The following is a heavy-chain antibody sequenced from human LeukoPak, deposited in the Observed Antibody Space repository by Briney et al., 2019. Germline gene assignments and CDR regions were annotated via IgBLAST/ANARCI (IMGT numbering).Heavy chain of an antibody. V-gene: IGHV4-59*08. CDR1: GGSISSYY. CDR3: AKQAYCSSTSCYRIDY. J-gene: IGHJ4*02. D-gene: IGHD2-2*01. CDR2: IYYSGST. Sequence: PSETLSLTCTVSGGSISSYYWSWIRQPPGKGLEWIGYIYYSGSTNYNPSLKSRVTISVDTSKNQFSLKLSSVTAADTAVYYCAKQAYCSSTSCYRIDYWGQGTLVTVSS.